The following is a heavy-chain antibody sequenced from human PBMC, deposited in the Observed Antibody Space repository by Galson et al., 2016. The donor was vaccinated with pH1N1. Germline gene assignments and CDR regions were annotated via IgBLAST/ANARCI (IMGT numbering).Heavy chain of an antibody. CDR1: GFTLSSYW. CDR2: ISAASTRT. CDR3: AKGGRVGTEGYYYALDV. J-gene: IGHJ6*02. Sequence: SLRLSCAASGFTLSSYWMSWVRQAPGKGPEWVSAISAASTRTYYPDSVKGRFIISRDNSKNTLYLQMNSLRAEDTAEYYCAKGGRVGTEGYYYALDVWGQGTTVIVSS. V-gene: IGHV3-23*01. D-gene: IGHD1/OR15-1a*01.